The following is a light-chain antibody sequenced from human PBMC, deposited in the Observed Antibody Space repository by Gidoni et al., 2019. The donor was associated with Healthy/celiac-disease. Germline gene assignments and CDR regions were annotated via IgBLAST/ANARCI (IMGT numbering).Light chain of an antibody. CDR2: AAS. CDR3: QQSYSTPRKT. J-gene: IGKJ2*01. Sequence: DILMTQSPSSLSASVGDSVTITCRASPSISSYLYWYQQKPGKAPKLLIYAASSLQSGVPPRFSGSGSGTEFTLTISSLQPEDDATYYCQQSYSTPRKTFGQGTKLDIK. CDR1: PSISSY. V-gene: IGKV1-39*01.